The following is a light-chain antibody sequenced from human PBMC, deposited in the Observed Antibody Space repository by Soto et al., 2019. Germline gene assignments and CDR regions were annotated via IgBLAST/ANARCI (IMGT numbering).Light chain of an antibody. J-gene: IGKJ1*01. CDR3: LQDYNYPWT. CDR1: QGIRND. CDR2: AAS. Sequence: AIQMTQSPSSLSASVGDRVIITCRASQGIRNDLGWYQQKPGQAPKLLIYAASSLQSGVPSRFSGSGSGTDFTLTISSLQPEDFATYYCLQDYNYPWTFGQGTKVEIK. V-gene: IGKV1-6*01.